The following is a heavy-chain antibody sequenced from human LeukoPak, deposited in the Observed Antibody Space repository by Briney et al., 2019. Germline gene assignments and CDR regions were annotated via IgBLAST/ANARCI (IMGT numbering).Heavy chain of an antibody. CDR1: GASISRYY. D-gene: IGHD3-22*01. CDR3: AREEDTSGYYHYVVS. J-gene: IGHJ4*02. CDR2: IYTSVGT. V-gene: IGHV4-4*07. Sequence: SETLSLTCTVSGASISRYYWTWIRQPAGKGLEWIGNIYTSVGTNYNPSLKSRVTMSLDTSKNQFSRKLNSVTAADTAVYYCAREEDTSGYYHYVVSWGQGTLVTVSS.